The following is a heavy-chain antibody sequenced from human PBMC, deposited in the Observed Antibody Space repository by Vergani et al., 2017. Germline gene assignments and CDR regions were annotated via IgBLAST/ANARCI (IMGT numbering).Heavy chain of an antibody. CDR2: IRHDGIT. J-gene: IGHJ3*01. Sequence: VQPVESGGGLVKPGGSLRLSCTTSGFTFSSAWMSWVRQPPGKGLEWIGEIRHDGITHYSPSLKSRVTISIDTSTHQFSLNLRSVTAADTAVYYCARDGGEYDKDALDVWGQGTKVTVTS. CDR3: ARDGGEYDKDALDV. CDR1: GFTFSSAW. D-gene: IGHD2-21*01. V-gene: IGHV4-4*02.